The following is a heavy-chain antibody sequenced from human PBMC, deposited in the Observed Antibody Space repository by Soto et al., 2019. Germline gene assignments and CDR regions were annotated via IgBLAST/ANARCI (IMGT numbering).Heavy chain of an antibody. Sequence: QVQLVQSGAEVKKPGASVKLSCQASEYTFTYYFIHWVRQAPGQGLELMGLINLGGTTTTYAQKLQGRLTIIRDPSTSTVYMELSSLRSEDTAVYYCIGEECGVRYFDDWGQGTLVSVSS. CDR1: EYTFTYYF. V-gene: IGHV1-46*03. CDR2: INLGGTTT. D-gene: IGHD1-26*01. CDR3: IGEECGVRYFDD. J-gene: IGHJ4*02.